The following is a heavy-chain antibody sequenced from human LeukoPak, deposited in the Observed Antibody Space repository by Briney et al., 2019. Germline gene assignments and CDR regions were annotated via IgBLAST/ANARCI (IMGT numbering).Heavy chain of an antibody. Sequence: PGRSLRLSCAASGFTFSSYGMHWVRQAPGKGLEWVAVISYDGSNKYYADSVKGRFNISRDNAKNSLYLQMNSLRAEDTALYYCVKGAYYGSGSSNNYAMDVWGQGTTVTVSS. CDR2: ISYDGSNK. V-gene: IGHV3-30*18. CDR1: GFTFSSYG. CDR3: VKGAYYGSGSSNNYAMDV. D-gene: IGHD3-10*01. J-gene: IGHJ6*02.